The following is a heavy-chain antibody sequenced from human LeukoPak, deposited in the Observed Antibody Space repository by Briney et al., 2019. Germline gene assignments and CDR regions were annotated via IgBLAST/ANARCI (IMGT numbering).Heavy chain of an antibody. CDR2: ISWNSGII. CDR1: GFTFDGHA. Sequence: PGRSLRLSCAVSGFTFDGHAMHWVRQAPGKGLEWVAGISWNSGIIAYADSVKGRFTISRDNAKNSLYLQMNSLRPEDTAMYYCVKDKGPMVRRDGMDVWGQGTAVTASS. D-gene: IGHD3-10*01. V-gene: IGHV3-9*01. J-gene: IGHJ6*02. CDR3: VKDKGPMVRRDGMDV.